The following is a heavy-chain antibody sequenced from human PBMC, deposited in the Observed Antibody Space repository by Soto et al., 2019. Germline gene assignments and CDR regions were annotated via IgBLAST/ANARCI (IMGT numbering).Heavy chain of an antibody. CDR1: EFTSSDYY. D-gene: IGHD6-13*01. CDR3: ARIITAAGGRRYFDL. CDR2: INSSSIYT. Sequence: QVQLVGSGGGWVKPGGSRRLSFEPSEFTSSDYYMGWTRQAPGKGLEWVSYINSSSIYTNNAASVKGRFTISRDNAKNSLYLQMNSLRAEDTAVYYCARIITAAGGRRYFDLWGRGTRVTVSS. V-gene: IGHV3-11*05. J-gene: IGHJ2*01.